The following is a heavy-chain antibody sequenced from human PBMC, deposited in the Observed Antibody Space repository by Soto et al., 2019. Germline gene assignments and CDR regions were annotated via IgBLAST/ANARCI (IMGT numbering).Heavy chain of an antibody. V-gene: IGHV1-46*03. J-gene: IGHJ5*02. CDR2: INPSGGST. D-gene: IGHD3-10*01. CDR3: ARGGSITMVRGRDNWFDP. CDR1: GYTFTSYY. Sequence: QVQLVQSGAEVKKPGASVKVSCKASGYTFTSYYMHWVRQAPGQGLEWMGIINPSGGSTSYAQKFRGRVTMTMETATGTVYMELRSLRSEDTAVYYCARGGSITMVRGRDNWFDPWGQGTLVTVSS.